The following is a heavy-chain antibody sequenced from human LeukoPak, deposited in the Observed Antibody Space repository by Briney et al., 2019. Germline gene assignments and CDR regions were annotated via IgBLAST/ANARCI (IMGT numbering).Heavy chain of an antibody. D-gene: IGHD5-18*01. CDR2: ISSSSSYI. Sequence: GGSLRLSCAASGFTFSSYSMNWVRQAPGKGLEWVSSISSSSSYIYYADSVKGRFTISRDNAKNSLYLQMNSLRAEDTAVYYCARGRIQLWSHLNWFDPWGQGTLVTASS. CDR3: ARGRIQLWSHLNWFDP. V-gene: IGHV3-21*01. CDR1: GFTFSSYS. J-gene: IGHJ5*02.